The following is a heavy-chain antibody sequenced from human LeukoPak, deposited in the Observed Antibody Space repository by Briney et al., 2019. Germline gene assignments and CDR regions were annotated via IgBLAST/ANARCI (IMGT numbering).Heavy chain of an antibody. CDR3: AKDRYPTALTTNGMDV. D-gene: IGHD4-17*01. J-gene: IGHJ6*02. Sequence: GGSLRLSCAGSGFTFSSYGIHWVHQAPGKGLEWVAKILYDGARIYYADSVKGRFTVSRDSSKNTLILQMNSLRSEDTAVYYCAKDRYPTALTTNGMDVWGQGTTVIVSS. V-gene: IGHV3-30*02. CDR2: ILYDGARI. CDR1: GFTFSSYG.